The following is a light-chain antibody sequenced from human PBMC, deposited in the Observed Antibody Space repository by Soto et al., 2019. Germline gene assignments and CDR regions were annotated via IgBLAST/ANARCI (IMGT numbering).Light chain of an antibody. J-gene: IGKJ1*01. V-gene: IGKV3-20*01. CDR3: QQYGSSPKWT. CDR2: GAS. Sequence: EIVLTQSLATLSLSPCERATLSWSASQSLINYLAWYQQKHGQAPRLLIYGASSRATGIPDRFSGSGSGTDFTLTISRLEPEDFAVYYCQQYGSSPKWTFGQGTKV. CDR1: QSLINY.